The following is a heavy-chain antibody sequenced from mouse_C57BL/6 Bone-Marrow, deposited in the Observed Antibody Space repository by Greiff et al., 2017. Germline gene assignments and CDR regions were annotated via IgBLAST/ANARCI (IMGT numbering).Heavy chain of an antibody. Sequence: QVQLQQPGAELVMPGASVKLSCKASGYTFTSYWMHWVKQRPGQGLEWIGEIDPSDSYPNYNQKFKGKSTLTVDKSSSTAYMRLSSLTSEDSAVYYCAKGGYYGSTLAYWGQGTLVTVSA. CDR3: AKGGYYGSTLAY. D-gene: IGHD1-1*01. CDR2: IDPSDSYP. V-gene: IGHV1-69*01. CDR1: GYTFTSYW. J-gene: IGHJ3*01.